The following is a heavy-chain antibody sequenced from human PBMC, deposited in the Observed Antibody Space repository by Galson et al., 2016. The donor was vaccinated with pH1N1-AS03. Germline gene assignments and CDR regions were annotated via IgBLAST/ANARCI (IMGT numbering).Heavy chain of an antibody. V-gene: IGHV3-23*01. J-gene: IGHJ6*02. Sequence: SLRLSCATSGFTFTDFAVSWVRQAPGRGLEWVSATSSSGGSTYYAESVKGRFTISRDYSKNTVDLQMNSLRAEDTAVYYCAKDRNDYRLHYFSVSDVWGQGTTVIVSS. CDR2: TSSSGGST. CDR3: AKDRNDYRLHYFSVSDV. D-gene: IGHD1-1*01. CDR1: GFTFTDFA.